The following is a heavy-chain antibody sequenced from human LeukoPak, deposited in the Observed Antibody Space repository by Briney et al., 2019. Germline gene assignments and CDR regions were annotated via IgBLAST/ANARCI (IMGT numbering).Heavy chain of an antibody. CDR1: GFTFSTYG. Sequence: GGSLRLSSAASGFTFSTYGMHGVRQAPGKGLGWVAFIRSDGSNKYYADSVKGRFTISRDNSKSTLYLQMNSLRAEDTAVYYCAKDSSVLRYFDWLLYWGQGTLVTVSS. V-gene: IGHV3-30*02. D-gene: IGHD3-9*01. CDR3: AKDSSVLRYFDWLLY. CDR2: IRSDGSNK. J-gene: IGHJ4*02.